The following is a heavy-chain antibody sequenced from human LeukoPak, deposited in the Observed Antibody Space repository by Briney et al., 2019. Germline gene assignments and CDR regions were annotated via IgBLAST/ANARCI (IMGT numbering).Heavy chain of an antibody. D-gene: IGHD6-19*01. CDR1: GFTFSTYA. V-gene: IGHV3-23*01. CDR3: AREAGSSGWYSFDY. Sequence: GGSLRLSCAASGFTFSTYAMSWVRQAPGKGLEWVSTISGSGANTYYADSVRGRFTISRDNAKNSLYLQMNSLRAEDTAVYYCAREAGSSGWYSFDYWGQGTLVTVSS. J-gene: IGHJ4*02. CDR2: ISGSGANT.